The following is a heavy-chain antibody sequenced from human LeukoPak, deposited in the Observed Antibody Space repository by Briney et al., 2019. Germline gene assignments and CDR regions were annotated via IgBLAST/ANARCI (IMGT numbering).Heavy chain of an antibody. Sequence: TSETLSLTCAVYGGSFSGYYWSWIRQPPGKGLEWIGEINHSGSTNYNPSLKRRVTISVDTSKNQFSLKLSSVTAADTAVYYCARGGLLWFGRSDYWGQGTLVTVSS. CDR1: GGSFSGYY. CDR2: INHSGST. D-gene: IGHD3-10*01. J-gene: IGHJ4*02. V-gene: IGHV4-34*01. CDR3: ARGGLLWFGRSDY.